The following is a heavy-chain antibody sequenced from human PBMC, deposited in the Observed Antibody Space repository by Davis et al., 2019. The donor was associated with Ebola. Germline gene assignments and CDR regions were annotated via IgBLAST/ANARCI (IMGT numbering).Heavy chain of an antibody. D-gene: IGHD6-19*01. V-gene: IGHV4-31*11. CDR2: IYYSGST. J-gene: IGHJ2*01. CDR1: GGSISSGGYY. Sequence: PSETLSLTCAVSGGSISSGGYYWSWHRQHPGKGLEWIGYIYYSGSTYYNPSLKSRVTISVDTSKNQFPLKLSSVTAADTAVYYCARHADGSSGWYWYFDLWGRGTLVTVSS. CDR3: ARHADGSSGWYWYFDL.